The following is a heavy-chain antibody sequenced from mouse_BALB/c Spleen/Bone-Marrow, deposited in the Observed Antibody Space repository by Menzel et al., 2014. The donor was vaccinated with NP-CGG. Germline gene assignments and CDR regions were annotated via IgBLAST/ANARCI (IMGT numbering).Heavy chain of an antibody. D-gene: IGHD1-1*01. CDR3: APYYYSRWFAN. CDR1: GFNIKDTS. J-gene: IGHJ3*01. V-gene: IGHV14-3*02. Sequence: VQLKESGAELVKPGASVKLSCTASGFNIKDTSMHWVKQRPEQGLEWIGRIDPANGNIKYDPKFQGKATITADTSSNTAYLQLSSLTSEDTAVYYCAPYYYSRWFANWGQGTLVTVSA. CDR2: IDPANGNI.